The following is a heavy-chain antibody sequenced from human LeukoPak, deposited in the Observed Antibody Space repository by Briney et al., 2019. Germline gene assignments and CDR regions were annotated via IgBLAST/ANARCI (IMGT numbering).Heavy chain of an antibody. CDR2: ISGSGGST. Sequence: GGSLRLSCAASGFTFSSYAMSWVRQAPGKGLEWVSAISGSGGSTYYADSVKGRFTISRDNSKNTLYLQMNGLRAEDTAVYYCALSSSPCCFDYWGQGTLVTVSS. CDR3: ALSSSPCCFDY. D-gene: IGHD6-6*01. CDR1: GFTFSSYA. V-gene: IGHV3-23*01. J-gene: IGHJ4*02.